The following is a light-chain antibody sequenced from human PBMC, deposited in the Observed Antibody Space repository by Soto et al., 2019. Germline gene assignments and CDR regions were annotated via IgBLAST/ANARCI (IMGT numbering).Light chain of an antibody. Sequence: EVGMTQSPATLSVSPGERATLSCRASQSVSSNLAWYQQKPGQTPRLLMYGASTRATGIPARFSGSGSGTEFTLTISSLQSEDFVVYYCQQYNSWPPITFGQGTRLEIK. V-gene: IGKV3-15*01. CDR3: QQYNSWPPIT. J-gene: IGKJ5*01. CDR2: GAS. CDR1: QSVSSN.